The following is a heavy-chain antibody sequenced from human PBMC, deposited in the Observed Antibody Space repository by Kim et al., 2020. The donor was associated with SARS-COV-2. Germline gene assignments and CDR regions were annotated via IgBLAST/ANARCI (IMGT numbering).Heavy chain of an antibody. J-gene: IGHJ2*01. CDR2: VRSKAYGGTT. Sequence: GGSLRLSCTASGFTFGDYAMSWFRQAPGKGLEWVGFVRSKAYGGTTEYAASVKGRFTISRDDSKSIAYLQMNSLKTEDTAVYYCTRVQVEMATIFWYFDLWGRGTLVTVSS. CDR3: TRVQVEMATIFWYFDL. CDR1: GFTFGDYA. V-gene: IGHV3-49*03. D-gene: IGHD5-12*01.